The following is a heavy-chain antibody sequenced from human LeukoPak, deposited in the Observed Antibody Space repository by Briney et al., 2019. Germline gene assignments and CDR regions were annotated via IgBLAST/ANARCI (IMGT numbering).Heavy chain of an antibody. Sequence: SETLSLTCTVSGGSISSGDYYWSWIRQPPGKGLEWIGYIYYSGSTYYNPSLKSRVTISVDTSKNQFSLKLSSVTAADTAVYDCARDNRMVRGVIWGQGTLVTVSS. V-gene: IGHV4-30-4*08. D-gene: IGHD3-10*01. CDR3: ARDNRMVRGVI. CDR2: IYYSGST. CDR1: GGSISSGDYY. J-gene: IGHJ4*02.